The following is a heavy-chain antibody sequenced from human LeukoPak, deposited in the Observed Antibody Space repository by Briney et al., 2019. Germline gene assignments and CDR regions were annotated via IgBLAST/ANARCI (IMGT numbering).Heavy chain of an antibody. CDR3: AKGVGEFGFRFDS. CDR2: ISGGGGST. V-gene: IGHV3-23*01. D-gene: IGHD3-16*01. Sequence: GGSLRLSCEVSGFTFSSHAMGWVRQAPGEGLEWVSVISGGGGSTYYADSLKGRFTISRDNSMNTLYLQMNSLTAADTAVYYCAKGVGEFGFRFDSWGQGTLVTVSS. J-gene: IGHJ4*02. CDR1: GFTFSSHA.